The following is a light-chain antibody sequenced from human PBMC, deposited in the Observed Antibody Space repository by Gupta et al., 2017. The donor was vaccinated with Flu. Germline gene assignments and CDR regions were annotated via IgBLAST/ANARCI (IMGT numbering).Light chain of an antibody. CDR1: RSDGGCYDY. Sequence: QSVTITCTGTRSDGGCYDYVSWYQQHPGNAPKLLIYDVSNRAAGVPYRFSCSKSGTTATLTIAGVQAEDEDDYYCCSYAGSDVVFGGGTKLTVL. J-gene: IGLJ2*01. CDR3: CSYAGSDVV. CDR2: DVS. V-gene: IGLV2-11*03.